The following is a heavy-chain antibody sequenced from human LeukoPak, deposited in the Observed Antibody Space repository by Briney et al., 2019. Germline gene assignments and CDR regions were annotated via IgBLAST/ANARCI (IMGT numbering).Heavy chain of an antibody. Sequence: SETLSLTCTFSGGSMSGQFWSWFRQPPGKGLEWIGYVHSGGSTNYNPSLKSRVTISIDTSKNQFSLNLSSVTAADTALYYCARHVSVTPWFFDLWGRGTLVTVSS. CDR1: GGSMSGQF. CDR2: VHSGGST. CDR3: ARHVSVTPWFFDL. V-gene: IGHV4-59*08. D-gene: IGHD4-17*01. J-gene: IGHJ2*01.